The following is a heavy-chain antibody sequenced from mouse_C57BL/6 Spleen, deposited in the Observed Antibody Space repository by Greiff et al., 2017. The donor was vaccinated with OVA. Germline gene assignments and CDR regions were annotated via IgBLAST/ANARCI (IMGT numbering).Heavy chain of an antibody. CDR2: IFPGSGST. V-gene: IGHV1-75*01. D-gene: IGHD2-4*01. CDR1: GYTFTDYY. Sequence: QVQLQQSGPELVKPGASVKISCTASGYTFTDYYINWVKQRPGQGLEWIGRIFPGSGSTYYNDKLKGKATLTVDKYSSTAYMLLISLTSEDSAVYVGARSRIYYYYDGGYFDDWGTGTTVTVAS. CDR3: ARSRIYYYYDGGYFDD. J-gene: IGHJ1*03.